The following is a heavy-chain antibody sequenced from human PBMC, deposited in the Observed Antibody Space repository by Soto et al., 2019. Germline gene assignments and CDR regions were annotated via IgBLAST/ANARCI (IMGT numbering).Heavy chain of an antibody. D-gene: IGHD3-10*01. CDR2: TIPVFNTA. CDR1: GGTLSDHG. Sequence: QVQLEQSGAEVKKPGSSVKVSCKASGGTLSDHGVAWLRQAPGQGLEWMGGTIPVFNTAKYAQKFQGRVTVTADKSPNIAYMELSSLRSEDTAFYFCARGVYGSGNYYTGPSAFDIWGQGTMVIVSS. V-gene: IGHV1-69*06. CDR3: ARGVYGSGNYYTGPSAFDI. J-gene: IGHJ3*02.